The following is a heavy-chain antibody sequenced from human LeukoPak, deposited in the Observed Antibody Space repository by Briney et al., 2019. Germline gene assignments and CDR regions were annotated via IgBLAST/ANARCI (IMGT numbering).Heavy chain of an antibody. Sequence: GGSLRLSCAASGFTVSSNYMSWVRQAPGKGLEWVSVIYSGGSTYYADSVKGRFTISRDNSKNTLYLQMNSLRAEDTAVYYCARGRGHDPVTFDYWGQGTLVTVFS. CDR3: ARGRGHDPVTFDY. J-gene: IGHJ4*02. CDR2: IYSGGST. V-gene: IGHV3-53*01. D-gene: IGHD2-21*02. CDR1: GFTVSSNY.